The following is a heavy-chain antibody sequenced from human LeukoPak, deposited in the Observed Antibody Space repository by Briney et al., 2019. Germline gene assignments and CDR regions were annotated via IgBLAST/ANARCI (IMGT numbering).Heavy chain of an antibody. CDR2: ISGSGGST. Sequence: PGPSLRLSCAASGLTFSSYAMSSVRQPPGKWLEWVSAISGSGGSTYYADSVKGRFTISRDKTKTPLYLQMNRPKARATAITYCAKDTGDCIGGSCCYYFDYWGQGTLVTVSS. V-gene: IGHV3-23*01. CDR1: GLTFSSYA. CDR3: AKDTGDCIGGSCCYYFDY. D-gene: IGHD2-15*01. J-gene: IGHJ4*02.